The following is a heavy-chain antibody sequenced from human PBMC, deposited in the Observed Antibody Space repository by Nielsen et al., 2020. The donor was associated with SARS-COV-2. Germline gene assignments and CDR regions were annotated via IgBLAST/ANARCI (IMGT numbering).Heavy chain of an antibody. CDR1: GFTFSSYS. V-gene: IGHV3-21*01. D-gene: IGHD3-22*01. Sequence: GESLKISCAASGFTFSSYSMNWVRQAPGKGLEWVSSISSSSSYIYYADSVKGRFTISRDNAKNSLYLQMNSLRAEDTAVYYCARDPPYYYDSSGYGFDYWGQGTLVTVSS. CDR2: ISSSSSYI. CDR3: ARDPPYYYDSSGYGFDY. J-gene: IGHJ4*02.